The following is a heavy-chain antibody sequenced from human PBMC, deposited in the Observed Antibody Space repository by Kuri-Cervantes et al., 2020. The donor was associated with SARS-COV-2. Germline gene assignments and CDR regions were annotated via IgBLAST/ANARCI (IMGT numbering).Heavy chain of an antibody. CDR3: AKEAALTIFGIERFDY. Sequence: GESLKISCAASGFTFDDYTMHWVRQAPGKGLEWVSLISWDGGSTYYADSVKGRFTISRDNSKNILYLQMNSLRAEDTAVFYCAKEAALTIFGIERFDYWGQGTLVTVSS. V-gene: IGHV3-43*01. D-gene: IGHD3-3*01. CDR2: ISWDGGST. CDR1: GFTFDDYT. J-gene: IGHJ4*02.